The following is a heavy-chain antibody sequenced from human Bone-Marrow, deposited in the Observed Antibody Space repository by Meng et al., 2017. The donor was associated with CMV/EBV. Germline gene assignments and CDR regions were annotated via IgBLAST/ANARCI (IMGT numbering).Heavy chain of an antibody. CDR3: ARDRDWIYAASNYYYYYGMDV. J-gene: IGHJ6*02. CDR2: INPNSGGT. V-gene: IGHV1-2*02. CDR1: GYTFTSYG. D-gene: IGHD2-2*03. Sequence: ASVKVSCKASGYTFTSYGISWVRQAPGQGLEWMGWINPNSGGTNYAQKVQGRVTMTRDTSISTAYMELSRLRSDDTAVYYCARDRDWIYAASNYYYYYGMDVWGQGTTVTVSS.